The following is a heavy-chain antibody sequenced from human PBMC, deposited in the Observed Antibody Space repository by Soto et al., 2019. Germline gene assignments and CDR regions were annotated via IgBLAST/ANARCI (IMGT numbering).Heavy chain of an antibody. V-gene: IGHV1-69*08. CDR2: IIPILGIA. D-gene: IGHD3-10*01. J-gene: IGHJ6*03. Sequence: QLQLVQSGAEVKKPGSSVKVSCKESGGTFSSYTISWVRQAPGQGLEWMGRIIPILGIANDAQKFQGRVTITADTSTTTASIEQSSLRSEGTAVYYCAREKYPASLGVWVVGLLYERFYYYYMDVWGKGTTVTVSS. CDR3: AREKYPASLGVWVVGLLYERFYYYYMDV. CDR1: GGTFSSYT.